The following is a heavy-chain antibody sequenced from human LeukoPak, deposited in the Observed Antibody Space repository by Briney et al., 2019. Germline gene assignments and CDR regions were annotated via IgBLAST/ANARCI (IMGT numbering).Heavy chain of an antibody. Sequence: PSETLSLTCTVSGGSISSYYWSWIRRPPGKGLEWIGYIYYSGSTNYNPSLKSRVTISVDTSKNQFSLKLSSVTAADTAVYYCARHPYYYGSGSYFDPWGQGTLVTVSS. CDR2: IYYSGST. D-gene: IGHD3-10*01. V-gene: IGHV4-59*08. J-gene: IGHJ5*02. CDR1: GGSISSYY. CDR3: ARHPYYYGSGSYFDP.